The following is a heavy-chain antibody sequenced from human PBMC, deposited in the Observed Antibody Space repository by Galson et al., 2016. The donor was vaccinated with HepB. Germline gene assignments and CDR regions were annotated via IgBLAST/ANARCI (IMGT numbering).Heavy chain of an antibody. CDR1: GFRFDYIG. Sequence: SLRLSCAASGFRFDYIGMGWLRQAPGKGLEWVSGINWSGDTTGYADSVKGRFTISRDNAKNSLFLQMNSLRAEDTAFYYCARGGATPGQWLDNWFATWGQGTLVSVSS. D-gene: IGHD6-19*01. CDR2: INWSGDTT. J-gene: IGHJ5*02. V-gene: IGHV3-20*04. CDR3: ARGGATPGQWLDNWFAT.